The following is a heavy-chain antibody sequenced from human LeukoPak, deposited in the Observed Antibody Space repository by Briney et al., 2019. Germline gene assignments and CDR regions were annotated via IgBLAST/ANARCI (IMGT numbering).Heavy chain of an antibody. V-gene: IGHV4-59*01. J-gene: IGHJ4*02. CDR2: IYYSGST. CDR3: ARGREWEPKVFDY. CDR1: GGSISSYY. Sequence: PSETLSLTCTVSGGSISSYYWSWIRQPPGKGLEWIGYIYYSGSTNYNPSLKSRVTISVDTSKNQFSLKLSSVTAADTAVYYCARGREWEPKVFDYWGQGTLVTVSS. D-gene: IGHD1-26*01.